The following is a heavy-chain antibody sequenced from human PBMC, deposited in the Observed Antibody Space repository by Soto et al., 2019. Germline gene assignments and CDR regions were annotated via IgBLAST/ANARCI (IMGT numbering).Heavy chain of an antibody. J-gene: IGHJ6*02. V-gene: IGHV3-23*01. D-gene: IGHD5-18*01. CDR3: AKDRALVTQWGVYYYYGMDV. CDR2: ISGSGGST. Sequence: GGSLRLSCAASGFTFSSYAMSWVRQAPGKGLEWVSAISGSGGSTYYADSVKGRFTISRDNSKNTLYLQMNSLRAEDTAVYYCAKDRALVTQWGVYYYYGMDVWGQGTTVTVSS. CDR1: GFTFSSYA.